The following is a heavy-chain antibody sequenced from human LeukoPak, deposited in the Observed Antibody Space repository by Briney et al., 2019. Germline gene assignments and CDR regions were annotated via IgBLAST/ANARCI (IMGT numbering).Heavy chain of an antibody. CDR3: ARPSWEGELLEPFDY. D-gene: IGHD1-26*01. Sequence: GGSLRLSCAASGFTFSSYAMHWVRQAPGKGLEWVAVISYDGSNKYYADSVKGRFTISRDNSKNTLYLQMNSLRAEDTAVYYCARPSWEGELLEPFDYWGQGTLVTVSS. J-gene: IGHJ4*02. CDR2: ISYDGSNK. CDR1: GFTFSSYA. V-gene: IGHV3-30*04.